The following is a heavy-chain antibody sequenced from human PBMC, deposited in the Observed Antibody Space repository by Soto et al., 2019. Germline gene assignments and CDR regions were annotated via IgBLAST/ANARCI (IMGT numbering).Heavy chain of an antibody. CDR2: ISAYNGNT. J-gene: IGHJ5*02. V-gene: IGHV1-18*01. Sequence: ASVKVSCKASGYTFTSYGISWVQQAPGQGLEWMGWISAYNGNTNYAQKLQGRVTMTTDTSTSTAYMELRSLRSDDTAVYYCARRRYSSSQERFDPWGQGTLVTVAS. CDR1: GYTFTSYG. D-gene: IGHD6-13*01. CDR3: ARRRYSSSQERFDP.